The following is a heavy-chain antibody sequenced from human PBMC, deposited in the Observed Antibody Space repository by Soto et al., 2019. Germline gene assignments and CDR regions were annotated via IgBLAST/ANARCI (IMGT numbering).Heavy chain of an antibody. V-gene: IGHV4-34*01. J-gene: IGHJ4*01. Sequence: SETLSLTCAVYGGSFSGYYWSWIRQPPGKGLEWIGEINHSGSTNYNPSLKSRVTISVDTSKNQFSLKLSSVTAADTAVYYCARGQDIVVVPAASFDYWGHGTLVTVSS. CDR1: GGSFSGYY. D-gene: IGHD2-2*01. CDR3: ARGQDIVVVPAASFDY. CDR2: INHSGST.